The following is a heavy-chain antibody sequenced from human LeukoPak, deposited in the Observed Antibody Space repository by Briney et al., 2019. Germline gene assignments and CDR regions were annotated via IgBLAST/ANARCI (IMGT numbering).Heavy chain of an antibody. D-gene: IGHD2-21*02. J-gene: IGHJ3*02. V-gene: IGHV5-51*01. CDR2: IYPGDSDT. CDR3: ARPLLGDPDAFDI. CDR1: GYSFPTFW. Sequence: GESLKISCRGSGYSFPTFWIGWVRQMPGKGLEWMGIIYPGDSDTRYSPSFQGQVTISADKSISTAYLQWSSLKASDTAMYYCARPLLGDPDAFDIWGQGTMVTVSS.